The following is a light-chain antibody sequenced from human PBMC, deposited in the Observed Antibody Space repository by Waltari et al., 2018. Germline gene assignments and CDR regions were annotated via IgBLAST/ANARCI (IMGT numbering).Light chain of an antibody. Sequence: DIQMTQASSSLSASVGDRVNITCRASRSVPIYLNWYQQKPGKAPNLLIYATSALQTGVPSRFSGSGSGTDFTLTITNLQPEDFGIYYCQQTYDTPLTFGAGTK. V-gene: IGKV1-39*01. CDR1: RSVPIY. CDR3: QQTYDTPLT. J-gene: IGKJ4*01. CDR2: ATS.